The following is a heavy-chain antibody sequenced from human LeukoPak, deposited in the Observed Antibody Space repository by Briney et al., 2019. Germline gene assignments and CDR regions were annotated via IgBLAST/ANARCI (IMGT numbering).Heavy chain of an antibody. CDR2: IIPIFGTA. CDR3: ARDSSAARFGELTNWFDP. CDR1: GYTFTGYY. V-gene: IGHV1-69*13. D-gene: IGHD3-10*01. Sequence: SVKVSCKASGYTFTGYYMHWVRQAPGQGLEWMGGIIPIFGTANYAQKFQGRVTITADESTSTAYMELSSLRSEDTAVYYCARDSSAARFGELTNWFDPWGQGTLVTVSS. J-gene: IGHJ5*02.